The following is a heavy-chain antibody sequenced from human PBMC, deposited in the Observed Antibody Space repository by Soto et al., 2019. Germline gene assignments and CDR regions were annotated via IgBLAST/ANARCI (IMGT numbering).Heavy chain of an antibody. CDR3: ARDTPLIRGYSYAYFDF. J-gene: IGHJ4*02. CDR1: GFTFSSYS. V-gene: IGHV3-21*01. CDR2: ISSSSSYI. Sequence: PGGSLRLSCAASGFTFSSYSMNWVRQAPGKGLEWVPSISSSSSYIYYADSVKGRFTISRDNAKNSLYLQMNSLRAEDTAVYYCARDTPLIRGYSYAYFDFWGQGTLVTVSS. D-gene: IGHD5-18*01.